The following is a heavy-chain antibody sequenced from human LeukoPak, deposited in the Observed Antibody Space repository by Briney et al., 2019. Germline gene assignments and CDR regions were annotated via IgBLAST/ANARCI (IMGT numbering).Heavy chain of an antibody. CDR3: ATGVTGYPDY. V-gene: IGHV1-69*06. CDR2: IIPIFGTA. D-gene: IGHD3-9*01. CDR1: GGTFSSYA. J-gene: IGHJ4*02. Sequence: SVKVSCKASGGTFSSYAISWVRQAPGQGLEWMGGIIPIFGTANYAQKFQGRVTMTEDTSTDTAYVELSSLRSEDTAVYYCATGVTGYPDYWGQGTLVTVSS.